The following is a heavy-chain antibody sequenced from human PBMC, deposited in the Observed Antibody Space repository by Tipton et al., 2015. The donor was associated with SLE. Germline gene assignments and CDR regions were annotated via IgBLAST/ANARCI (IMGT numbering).Heavy chain of an antibody. CDR1: GFTFSSYA. D-gene: IGHD3-22*01. CDR2: IYSAGST. Sequence: SLRLSCAGSGFTFSSYAMGWVRQAPGKGLEWVSVIYSAGSTYYADSVKGRFTISRDNSKNTVYLQMNSLRAEDTAVYYCARGYYDTNGPRTPVDAFDIWGQGTMVTVSS. V-gene: IGHV3-53*01. J-gene: IGHJ3*02. CDR3: ARGYYDTNGPRTPVDAFDI.